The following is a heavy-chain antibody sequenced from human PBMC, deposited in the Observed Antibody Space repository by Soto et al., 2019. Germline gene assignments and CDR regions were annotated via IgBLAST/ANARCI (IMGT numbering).Heavy chain of an antibody. CDR3: AKDLGHGGRGAFDI. CDR2: ISYDGSNK. Sequence: QVQLVESGGGVVQPGRSLRLSCAASGFTFSFYGMHWVSQAPGKGLEWVAVISYDGSNKYYADSVKGRFTISRDNSKNTLYLQMNSLRVEDTAVYYCAKDLGHGGRGAFDIWGQGTMVTVSS. D-gene: IGHD7-27*01. CDR1: GFTFSFYG. J-gene: IGHJ3*02. V-gene: IGHV3-30*18.